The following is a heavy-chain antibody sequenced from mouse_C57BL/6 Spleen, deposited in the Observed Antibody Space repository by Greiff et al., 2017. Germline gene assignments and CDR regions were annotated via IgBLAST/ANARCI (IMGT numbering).Heavy chain of an antibody. CDR2: IYPGDGDT. V-gene: IGHV1-82*01. J-gene: IGHJ2*01. Sequence: QVQLQQSGPELVKPRASVKISCKASGYAFSSSWMNWVKQRPGKGLEWIGRIYPGDGDTNYNGKFKGKATLTADKSSSTAYMQLSSLTSEDSAVYFCARSDYDFDYWGQGTTLTVSS. CDR1: GYAFSSSW. D-gene: IGHD2-4*01. CDR3: ARSDYDFDY.